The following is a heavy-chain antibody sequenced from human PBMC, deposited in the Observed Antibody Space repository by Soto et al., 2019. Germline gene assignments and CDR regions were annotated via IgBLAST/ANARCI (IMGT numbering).Heavy chain of an antibody. Sequence: PWGSLRLSCAVSGFTFIASWISCVRHSPGKGLEWLASIKQDGSATYYVDSVKGRFTISRDNAKNSLYLQLNSLRAEDSATYYCARDRGPNTLDYWGQGTLVTVSS. V-gene: IGHV3-7*03. CDR1: GFTFIASW. D-gene: IGHD7-27*01. J-gene: IGHJ4*02. CDR2: IKQDGSAT. CDR3: ARDRGPNTLDY.